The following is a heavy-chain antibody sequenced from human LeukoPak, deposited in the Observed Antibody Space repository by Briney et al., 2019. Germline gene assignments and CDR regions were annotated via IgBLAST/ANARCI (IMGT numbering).Heavy chain of an antibody. V-gene: IGHV3-33*01. CDR2: IWYDGNNK. D-gene: IGHD1-1*01. Sequence: GGSLRLSCAASGFTFNYYGMHWVRQAPGKGLEWVAVIWYDGNNKYYAVSVKGRFTISRDISKNTLYLQMNSLRAEDTAVYYCARGGPVTMTTYLNWYFDLWGRGTLVTVSS. CDR1: GFTFNYYG. J-gene: IGHJ2*01. CDR3: ARGGPVTMTTYLNWYFDL.